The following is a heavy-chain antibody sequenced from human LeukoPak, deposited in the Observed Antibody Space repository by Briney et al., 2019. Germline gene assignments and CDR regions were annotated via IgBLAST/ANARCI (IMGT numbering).Heavy chain of an antibody. Sequence: ASVKVSCKASGYTFTGYYMHWVRQVPGQGLEWMGWINPNSGGTNYAQKFQGRVTMTRDTSISTAYMELSRLRSDDTAVYYCARDRAYSGSYYLSYWGQGTLVTVSS. CDR1: GYTFTGYY. V-gene: IGHV1-2*02. J-gene: IGHJ4*02. CDR2: INPNSGGT. D-gene: IGHD1-26*01. CDR3: ARDRAYSGSYYLSY.